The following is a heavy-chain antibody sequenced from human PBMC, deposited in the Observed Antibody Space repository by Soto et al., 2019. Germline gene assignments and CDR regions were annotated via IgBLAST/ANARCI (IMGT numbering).Heavy chain of an antibody. CDR3: ARADSAFDI. J-gene: IGHJ3*02. CDR1: GFTFSSYE. Sequence: PGGSLRLSCAASGFTFSSYEMNWVRQAPGKGLEWVSYISSSGSPIYYADSVKGRFTISRDNAKNSLYLQMNSLRAEDTAVYYCARADSAFDIWGQGTMVTVSS. CDR2: ISSSGSPI. V-gene: IGHV3-48*03.